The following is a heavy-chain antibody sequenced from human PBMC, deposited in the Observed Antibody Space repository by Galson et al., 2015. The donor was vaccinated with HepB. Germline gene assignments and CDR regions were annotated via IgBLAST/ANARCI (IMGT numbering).Heavy chain of an antibody. J-gene: IGHJ6*02. Sequence: SLRLSCAASGFTFSSYSMNWVRQAPGKGLEWVSYISSSSSTIYYADSVKGRFTISRDNAKNSLYLQMNSLRAEDTAVYYCARGAPYGDSIYYYYGMDVWGQGTTVTVSS. D-gene: IGHD4-17*01. CDR2: ISSSSSTI. CDR1: GFTFSSYS. V-gene: IGHV3-48*01. CDR3: ARGAPYGDSIYYYYGMDV.